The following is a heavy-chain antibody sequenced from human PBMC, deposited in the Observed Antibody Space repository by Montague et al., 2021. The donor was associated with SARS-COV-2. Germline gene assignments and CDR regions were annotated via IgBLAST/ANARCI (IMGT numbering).Heavy chain of an antibody. CDR3: ARGRDGYYHRSALFDY. J-gene: IGHJ4*02. CDR1: GGSISSYN. V-gene: IGHV4-59*01. Sequence: SETLSLTCTVSGGSISSYNWSWIRQPPGKGLEWIGYIYYSGSTNYSPSLKSRVTISVDTSKNQFSLKLTSVTAADTAVYYCARGRDGYYHRSALFDYWGQGTLVTVSS. D-gene: IGHD3-22*01. CDR2: IYYSGST.